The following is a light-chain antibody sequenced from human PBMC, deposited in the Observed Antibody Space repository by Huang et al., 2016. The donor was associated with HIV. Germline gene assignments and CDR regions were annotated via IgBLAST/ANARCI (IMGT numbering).Light chain of an antibody. Sequence: DIVMTQSPDSLTVSLCERATINCKSSKDLLFNATNKSFLACYQQRPRQPPKLLIYWASTRASAVPDRVSGSGSGTDVTLTINSLQAEDMAVYFCQQYYTNYYTFGQGTKLEIQ. CDR3: QQYYTNYYT. CDR1: KDLLFNATNKSF. J-gene: IGKJ2*01. CDR2: WAS. V-gene: IGKV4-1*01.